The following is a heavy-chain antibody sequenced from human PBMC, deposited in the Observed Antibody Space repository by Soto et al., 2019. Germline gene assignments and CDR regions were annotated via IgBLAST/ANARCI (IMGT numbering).Heavy chain of an antibody. CDR3: ARNPPLPRYFDL. CDR1: GGSFSGYY. V-gene: IGHV4-34*01. Sequence: QVQLQQWGAGLLKPSETLSLTCAVYGGSFSGYYWSWIRQPPGKGLEWIGEINHSGSTNYNPSLKSLVTISVDTSKNQFSLKLSSVTAADTAVYYCARNPPLPRYFDLWGRGTLVTVSS. J-gene: IGHJ2*01. CDR2: INHSGST.